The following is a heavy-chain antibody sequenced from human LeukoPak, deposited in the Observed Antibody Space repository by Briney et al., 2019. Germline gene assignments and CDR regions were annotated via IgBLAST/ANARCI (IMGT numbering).Heavy chain of an antibody. V-gene: IGHV1-2*04. Sequence: ASVQVSCQASGYTFTGYYMHWVRQAPGQGLEWMGWINPNSGGTNYAQKFQGWVTMTRDTSISTAYMELSRLRSDDTAEYYCARGSSGWTRGGAYGMDVWGQGTTVTVSS. J-gene: IGHJ6*02. D-gene: IGHD6-19*01. CDR2: INPNSGGT. CDR1: GYTFTGYY. CDR3: ARGSSGWTRGGAYGMDV.